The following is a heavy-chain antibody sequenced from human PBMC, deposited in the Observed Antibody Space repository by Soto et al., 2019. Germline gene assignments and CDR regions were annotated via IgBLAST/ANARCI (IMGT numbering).Heavy chain of an antibody. CDR3: ARVAIFGVVNNYYYYGMDV. Sequence: QVQLVQSGAEVKKPGASVKVSCKASGYTFTSYAISWVRQAPGQGLEWMGGIIPIFGTANYAQKFQGRVTITADESTSTAYMELSSLRSEDTAVYYCARVAIFGVVNNYYYYGMDVWGQGTTVTVSS. CDR1: GYTFTSYA. CDR2: IIPIFGTA. J-gene: IGHJ6*02. D-gene: IGHD3-3*01. V-gene: IGHV1-69*13.